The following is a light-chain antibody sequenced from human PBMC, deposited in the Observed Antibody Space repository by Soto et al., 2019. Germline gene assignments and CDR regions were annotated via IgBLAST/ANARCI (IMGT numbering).Light chain of an antibody. CDR2: EVS. V-gene: IGLV2-14*01. CDR3: SSYTSSTTLV. Sequence: QSALTQPASVSGSPGQSITISCTGTSSDVGGYNYVSWYQQYPGKAPKLMIYEVSNRPSGVSNRFSGSKSGNTASLTISGLQAEDEGDYHCSSYTSSTTLVFGGGTKLTVL. J-gene: IGLJ2*01. CDR1: SSDVGGYNY.